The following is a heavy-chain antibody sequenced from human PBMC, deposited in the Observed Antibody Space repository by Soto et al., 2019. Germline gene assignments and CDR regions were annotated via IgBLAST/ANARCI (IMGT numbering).Heavy chain of an antibody. CDR2: ISGSGGST. J-gene: IGHJ6*02. CDR3: AKDLKGRMDV. Sequence: EVPLLESGGGLVQPGGSLRLSCAASGFTFSSYAMSWVRQAPGKGLEWVSAISGSGGSTYYADSVKGRFTISRDNSKYMLDRQMNGLRAEDTAVYYCAKDLKGRMDVWGQGTTVTVSS. CDR1: GFTFSSYA. V-gene: IGHV3-23*01.